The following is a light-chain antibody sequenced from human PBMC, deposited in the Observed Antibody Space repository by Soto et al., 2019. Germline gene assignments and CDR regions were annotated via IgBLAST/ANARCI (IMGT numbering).Light chain of an antibody. V-gene: IGKV3-11*01. CDR1: QSVSSY. CDR3: QQRSNCAST. Sequence: EIVLTQSPATLSLSPGDRATLSCRASQSVSSYLAWYQQKPGQAPRLLIYDASNRATGIPARFSGSVSGTDFTLSICPRGPEDFAVYYCQQRSNCASTFGGRTKVEI. CDR2: DAS. J-gene: IGKJ4*01.